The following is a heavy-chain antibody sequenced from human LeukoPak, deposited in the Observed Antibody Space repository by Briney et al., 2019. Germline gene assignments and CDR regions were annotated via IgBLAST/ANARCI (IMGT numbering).Heavy chain of an antibody. V-gene: IGHV1-2*02. CDR1: GYTFTTYF. CDR2: INPYRGDT. Sequence: ASMKVSCKTSGYTFTTYFIHWVRQAPGQGLEWMGGINPYRGDTKYAQKFQGRVTMTRDTSISTAYRELSRLMSDDTAVYYCARYWAEPAATDDAFDIWGQGTMVVVSS. CDR3: ARYWAEPAATDDAFDI. D-gene: IGHD2-15*01. J-gene: IGHJ3*02.